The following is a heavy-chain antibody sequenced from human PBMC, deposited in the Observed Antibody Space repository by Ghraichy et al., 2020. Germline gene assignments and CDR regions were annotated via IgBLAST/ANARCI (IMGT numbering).Heavy chain of an antibody. V-gene: IGHV3-23*01. CDR3: AKGAKPGGGDCYSLCYFDY. CDR2: ISGSGGST. CDR1: GFTFSSYA. J-gene: IGHJ4*02. Sequence: GGSLRLSCAASGFTFSSYAMSWVRQAPGKGLEWVSAISGSGGSTYYADSVKGRFTISRDNSKNTLYLQMNSLRAEETAVYYCAKGAKPGGGDCYSLCYFDYWGQGTLVTVSS. D-gene: IGHD2-21*02.